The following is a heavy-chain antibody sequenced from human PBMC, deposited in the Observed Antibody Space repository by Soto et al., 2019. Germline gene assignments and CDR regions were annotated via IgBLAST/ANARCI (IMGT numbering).Heavy chain of an antibody. CDR2: IWADGSNV. D-gene: IGHD6-13*01. Sequence: QVQLVESGGGVVQAGRSLRLSCAASGFTFSSHGIPWVRQAPGKGLEWVAFIWADGSNVEYADSVKGRFAISRDSSKNTMNLQRNGLRAEDTAVYACASDGQQGVPYGLDAWGQGTTVTVSS. V-gene: IGHV3-33*01. CDR3: ASDGQQGVPYGLDA. J-gene: IGHJ6*02. CDR1: GFTFSSHG.